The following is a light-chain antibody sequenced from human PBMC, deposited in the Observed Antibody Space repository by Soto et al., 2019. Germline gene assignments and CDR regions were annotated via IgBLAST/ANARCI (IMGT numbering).Light chain of an antibody. Sequence: EIVMTQSPATLSVSPGERATLSCRASQSVSSNLAWYQQKPGQPPRLLIYGASTRATGIPDRFSGSGSGTEFTLTLSSLQSEDFAVYYCLQYNNWPPFTFGPGTKVDIK. CDR3: LQYNNWPPFT. J-gene: IGKJ3*01. V-gene: IGKV3-15*01. CDR1: QSVSSN. CDR2: GAS.